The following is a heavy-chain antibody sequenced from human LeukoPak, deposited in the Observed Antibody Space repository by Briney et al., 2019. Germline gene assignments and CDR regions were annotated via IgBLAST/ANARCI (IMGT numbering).Heavy chain of an antibody. V-gene: IGHV3-23*01. J-gene: IGHJ5*02. CDR1: GFTFSTYG. CDR2: ISGGGCNI. Sequence: GSLRVSCVASGFTFSTYGLAWVRQAPGKGLEWVSSISGGGCNIYYGDSVKGRFTISRDNSKNTLYLQLNSLRVEDTAIYYCAKAQASKVTAAFSRGFDHWGQGTLVTVSS. D-gene: IGHD6-13*01. CDR3: AKAQASKVTAAFSRGFDH.